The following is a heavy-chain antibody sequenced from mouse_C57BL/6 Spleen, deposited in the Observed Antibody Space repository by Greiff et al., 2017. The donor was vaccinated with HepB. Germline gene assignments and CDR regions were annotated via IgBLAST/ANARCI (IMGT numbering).Heavy chain of an antibody. V-gene: IGHV1-9*01. CDR2: ILPGSGST. D-gene: IGHD1-1*01. CDR3: AREGFTTVVATRAMDY. J-gene: IGHJ4*01. CDR1: GYTFTGYW. Sequence: VQLQQSGAELMKPGASVKLSCKATGYTFTGYWIAWVKQRPGHGLEWIGEILPGSGSTNYNEKFKGKATFTADTSSNTAYMQLSSLLTEDSAIYYCAREGFTTVVATRAMDYWGQGTSVTVSS.